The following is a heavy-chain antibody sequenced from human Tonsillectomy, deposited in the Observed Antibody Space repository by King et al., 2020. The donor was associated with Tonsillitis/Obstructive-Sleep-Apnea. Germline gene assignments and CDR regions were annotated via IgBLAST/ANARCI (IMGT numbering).Heavy chain of an antibody. D-gene: IGHD4-17*01. CDR2: FDPEDGET. CDR3: ATDKLNDYGDYAAPNFAFDI. J-gene: IGHJ3*02. CDR1: GYTLTELS. V-gene: IGHV1-24*01. Sequence: QLVQSGAEVKKPGASVKVSCKVSGYTLTELSMHWVRQAPGKGLEWMGGFDPEDGETIYAQKFQGRVTMTKDTSTDTAYMELSSLRSEDTAVYYCATDKLNDYGDYAAPNFAFDIWGQGTMVTVSS.